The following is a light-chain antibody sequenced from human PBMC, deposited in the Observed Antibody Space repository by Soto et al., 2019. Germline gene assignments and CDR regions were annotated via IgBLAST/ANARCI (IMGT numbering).Light chain of an antibody. CDR2: GAS. CDR1: QSVSSN. CDR3: QQYNNWPPPLT. J-gene: IGKJ4*01. V-gene: IGKV3-15*01. Sequence: EIVMTQSPATLSVSPGERATLSCRASQSVSSNLAWYQQKPGQAPRLLIYGASTRATGIPARFSGSGSGTESTLTLSSLQSEDVAVYYCQQYNNWPPPLTFGGGTKVEIK.